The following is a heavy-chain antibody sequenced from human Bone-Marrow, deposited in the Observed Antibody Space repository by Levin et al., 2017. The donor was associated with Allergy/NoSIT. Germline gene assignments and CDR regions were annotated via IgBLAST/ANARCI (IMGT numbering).Heavy chain of an antibody. D-gene: IGHD6-19*01. V-gene: IGHV1-46*01. Sequence: PGESLKISCKASGYTFTSYYMHWVRQAPGQGLEWMGIINPSGGSTSYAQKFQGRVTMTRDTSTSTVYMELSSLRSEDTAVYYCARSVAGPNDAFDIWGQGTMVTVSS. CDR1: GYTFTSYY. CDR3: ARSVAGPNDAFDI. J-gene: IGHJ3*02. CDR2: INPSGGST.